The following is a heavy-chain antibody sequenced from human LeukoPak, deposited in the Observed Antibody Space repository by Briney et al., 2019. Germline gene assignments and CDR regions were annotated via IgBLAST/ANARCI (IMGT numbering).Heavy chain of an antibody. CDR3: ARATGTTRNAFDI. V-gene: IGHV4-59*01. CDR2: IYYSGST. Sequence: PSETLSLTCTVSGGSISSYYWSWIRQPPGKGLEWIGYIYYSGSTNYNPSLKSRVTISVDTSKNQFSLKLSTVTAADTAVYYCARATGTTRNAFDIWGQGTMVTVSS. D-gene: IGHD1-7*01. J-gene: IGHJ3*02. CDR1: GGSISSYY.